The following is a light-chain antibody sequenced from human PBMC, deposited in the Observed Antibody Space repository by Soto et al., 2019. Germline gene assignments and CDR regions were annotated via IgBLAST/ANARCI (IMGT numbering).Light chain of an antibody. V-gene: IGLV2-11*01. CDR3: CSYAGSYNYV. J-gene: IGLJ1*01. CDR1: SSDVGAYNY. Sequence: QSALTQPRSVSESPGQSVTISCTGTSSDVGAYNYVSWYQQHPGKAPKVMIYDVSKRPSGVPDRFSGSKSGTTASLTISGLQADDEADYYCCSYAGSYNYVFGSGTKVTVL. CDR2: DVS.